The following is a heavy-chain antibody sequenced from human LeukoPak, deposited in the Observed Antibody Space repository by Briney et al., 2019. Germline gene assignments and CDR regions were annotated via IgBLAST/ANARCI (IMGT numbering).Heavy chain of an antibody. CDR3: ASVIVVADNYFDY. J-gene: IGHJ4*02. D-gene: IGHD3-22*01. CDR1: GGSFSGYY. Sequence: SETLSLTCAVYGGSFSGYYRSWIRQPPGKGLEWIGEINHSGSTNYNPSLKSRVTISVDTSKNQFSLKLSSVTAADTAVYYCASVIVVADNYFDYWGQGTLVTVSS. V-gene: IGHV4-34*01. CDR2: INHSGST.